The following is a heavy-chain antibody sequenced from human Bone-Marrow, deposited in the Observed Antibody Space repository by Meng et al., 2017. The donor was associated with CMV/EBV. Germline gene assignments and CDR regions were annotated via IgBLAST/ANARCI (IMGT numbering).Heavy chain of an antibody. D-gene: IGHD2-2*02. Sequence: ASVKVSCKTSGYTFTNYGVSWVRQAPGEGLEWMGWISTDNGNTKFAQKFQGRVTMTADTSTSTAYMELSSLRSEDTAVYYCAGCSSTSCYSFGPINTAAAFDIWGQGTMVTGSS. CDR2: ISTDNGNT. J-gene: IGHJ3*02. CDR3: AGCSSTSCYSFGPINTAAAFDI. V-gene: IGHV1-18*01. CDR1: GYTFTNYG.